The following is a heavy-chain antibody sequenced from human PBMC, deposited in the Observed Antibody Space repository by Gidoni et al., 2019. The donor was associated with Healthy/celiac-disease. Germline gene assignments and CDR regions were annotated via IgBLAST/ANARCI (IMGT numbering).Heavy chain of an antibody. J-gene: IGHJ6*02. V-gene: IGHV1-69*01. CDR2: IIPIFGTA. D-gene: IGHD6-19*01. CDR1: GGTFSSYA. Sequence: QVQLVQSGAEVKKPGSSVQVYCKASGGTFSSYAISWVRQAPGQGLEWMGGIIPIFGTANYEQKFRGGVTITADESTSTAYMELSSLSSEDAAVYYCARDNGIAVAGGGMDVWGQGTTVTVSS. CDR3: ARDNGIAVAGGGMDV.